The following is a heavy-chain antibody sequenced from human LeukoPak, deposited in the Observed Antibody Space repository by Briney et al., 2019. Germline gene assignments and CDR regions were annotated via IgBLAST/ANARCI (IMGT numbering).Heavy chain of an antibody. Sequence: SETLSLTCAVYGGSFSSYYWGWIRQPPGKGLEWIGSIYYSGSTYYNPSLKSRVTISVDTSKNQFSLKLSSVTAADTAVYYCARAVRLRLGELSLLNYFDYWGQGTLVTVSS. CDR2: IYYSGST. J-gene: IGHJ4*02. D-gene: IGHD3-16*02. V-gene: IGHV4-39*07. CDR3: ARAVRLRLGELSLLNYFDY. CDR1: GGSFSSYY.